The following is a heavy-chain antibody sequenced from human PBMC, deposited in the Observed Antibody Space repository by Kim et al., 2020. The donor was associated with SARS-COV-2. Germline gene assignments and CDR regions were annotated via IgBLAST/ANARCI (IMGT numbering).Heavy chain of an antibody. CDR3: ATQGGRLYDFWSGPGWFDP. Sequence: SETLSLTCTVSGGSMRSGGYYWTWIRQHPGKGLDWIGYIYYTGSTYYNPSLKSRVTISADTSKNEFSLKLSAVTAADTAVYYCATQGGRLYDFWSGPGWFDPWGQGTLVTVSS. D-gene: IGHD3-3*01. CDR2: IYYTGST. CDR1: GGSMRSGGYY. V-gene: IGHV4-31*03. J-gene: IGHJ5*02.